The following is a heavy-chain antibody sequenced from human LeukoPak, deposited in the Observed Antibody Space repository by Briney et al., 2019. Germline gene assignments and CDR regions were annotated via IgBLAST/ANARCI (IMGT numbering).Heavy chain of an antibody. CDR2: IYYSGST. Sequence: TSETLSLTCTVSGGSISSGGYYWSWIRQHPGKGLEWIGYIYYSGSTYYNPSLKSRVTISVDTSKNQFSLKLSSVTAADTAVYYCARVSTRPRIAVAGTHDLWGRGTLVTVSS. CDR3: ARVSTRPRIAVAGTHDL. D-gene: IGHD6-19*01. J-gene: IGHJ2*01. V-gene: IGHV4-31*03. CDR1: GGSISSGGYY.